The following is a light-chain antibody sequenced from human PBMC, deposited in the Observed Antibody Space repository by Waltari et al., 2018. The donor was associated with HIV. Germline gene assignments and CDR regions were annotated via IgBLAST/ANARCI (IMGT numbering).Light chain of an antibody. Sequence: QSVLTQPPSVSAAPGQKVTISCSGSSSNIGKNFVSWFKTLPGTAPQLLIYDNNKPPAWIPDLFSGSKCGTSATRGITGLQTGDEADYYCGTWDSSLSGVVFGGGTKLTVL. CDR1: SSNIGKNF. V-gene: IGLV1-51*01. J-gene: IGLJ2*01. CDR2: DNN. CDR3: GTWDSSLSGVV.